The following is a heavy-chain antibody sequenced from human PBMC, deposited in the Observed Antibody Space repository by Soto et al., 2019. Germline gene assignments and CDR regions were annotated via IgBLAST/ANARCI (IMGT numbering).Heavy chain of an antibody. D-gene: IGHD2-15*01. CDR1: GYSFTSTS. V-gene: IGHV1-46*03. CDR2: INPGSGRA. J-gene: IGHJ3*02. CDR3: ARDIVVVPASPVYVYAFGI. Sequence: QVQLVQSGAEVKKPGASVKISCKASGYSFTSTSLHWVRQAPGQGLEWMGGINPGSGRANYEQKFQGRVTMPRDTSMTTFYMELSSLRSEDTAMYFCARDIVVVPASPVYVYAFGIWGQGTMVTVSS.